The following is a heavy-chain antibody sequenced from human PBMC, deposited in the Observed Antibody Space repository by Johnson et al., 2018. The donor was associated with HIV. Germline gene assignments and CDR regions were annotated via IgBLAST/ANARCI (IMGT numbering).Heavy chain of an antibody. V-gene: IGHV3-20*04. CDR3: ARALLDSSGWTPTNVYAFDI. Sequence: EVQLLESGGGVVRPGGSLRLSCAASGFTFDDYDMSWVRQGPGTGLEWVSGIYGNGDSTGYADSVKGRFTISRDNAKNSLYLQMNSLRGEDTALYYCARALLDSSGWTPTNVYAFDIWGQGTMVIMSS. CDR2: IYGNGDST. CDR1: GFTFDDYD. D-gene: IGHD6-19*01. J-gene: IGHJ3*02.